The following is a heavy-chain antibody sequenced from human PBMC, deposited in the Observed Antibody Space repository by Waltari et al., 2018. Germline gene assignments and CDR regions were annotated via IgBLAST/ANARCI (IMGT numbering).Heavy chain of an antibody. J-gene: IGHJ5*02. Sequence: EVQLVESGGGLVQPGGSLRLSCAASGFTFSSYSMNWVRQAPGKGLEWVSYISSSSSTIYYADSVKGRFTISRDNAKNSLYLQMNSLRAEDTAVYYCARVPIQWLVSGGWFDPWGQGTLVTVSS. CDR3: ARVPIQWLVSGGWFDP. V-gene: IGHV3-48*01. D-gene: IGHD6-19*01. CDR2: ISSSSSTI. CDR1: GFTFSSYS.